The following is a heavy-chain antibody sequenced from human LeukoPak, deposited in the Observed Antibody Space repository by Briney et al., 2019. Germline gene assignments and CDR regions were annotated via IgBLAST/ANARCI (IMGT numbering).Heavy chain of an antibody. Sequence: PSETLSPTCTVSGGSISSYYWSWIRQPPGKGLEWIGYIYYSGSTNYNPSLKSRVTISVDTSKNQFSLKLSSVTAADTAVYYCARETTNYYDSSGYPSVDAFDIWGQGTMVTVSS. J-gene: IGHJ3*02. CDR2: IYYSGST. CDR1: GGSISSYY. CDR3: ARETTNYYDSSGYPSVDAFDI. D-gene: IGHD3-22*01. V-gene: IGHV4-59*01.